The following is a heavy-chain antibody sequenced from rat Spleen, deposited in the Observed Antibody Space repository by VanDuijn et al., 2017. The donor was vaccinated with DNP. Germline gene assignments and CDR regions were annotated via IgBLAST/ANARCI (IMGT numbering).Heavy chain of an antibody. J-gene: IGHJ2*01. V-gene: IGHV5-29*01. D-gene: IGHD1-11*01. CDR3: ARGGRSYFDY. CDR1: GFTFSITA. Sequence: EVQLVESGGGLVQPKESLKISCAASGFTFSITAMYWVRQAPTKGLEWVTTISYDGSRTYYRDSVKGRFTISRDNAKSTLYLQMNSLRSEDTATYYCARGGRSYFDYWGQGVMVTVSS. CDR2: ISYDGSRT.